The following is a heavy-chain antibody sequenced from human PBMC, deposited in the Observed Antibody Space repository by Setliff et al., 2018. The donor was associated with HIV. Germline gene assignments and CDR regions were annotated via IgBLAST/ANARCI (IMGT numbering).Heavy chain of an antibody. J-gene: IGHJ6*03. CDR3: ARGPRYYDILTGPYYYYYYMDV. Sequence: SETLSLTCAVYGGSFSGYYWSWIRQSPGKGLEWIGEINHSGSTNYNPSLKSRVTISVDTSKNQFSLKLSSVTAADTAVYYCARGPRYYDILTGPYYYYYYMDVWGKGTTVTVSS. CDR2: INHSGST. CDR1: GGSFSGYY. V-gene: IGHV4-34*01. D-gene: IGHD3-9*01.